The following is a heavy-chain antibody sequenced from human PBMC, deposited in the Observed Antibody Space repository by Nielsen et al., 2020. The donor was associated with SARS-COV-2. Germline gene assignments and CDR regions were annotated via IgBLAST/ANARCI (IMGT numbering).Heavy chain of an antibody. D-gene: IGHD6-19*01. CDR1: GFTFSSYA. J-gene: IGHJ1*01. Sequence: GGSLRLSCAASGFTFSSYAMSWVRQAPGKGLEWVSAISGSGGSTYYADSVKGRFTISRDNSKNTLYLQMNSLRAEDTAVYYCAKVRYSSGWYVGEYFQHWGQGTLVTVSS. V-gene: IGHV3-23*01. CDR3: AKVRYSSGWYVGEYFQH. CDR2: ISGSGGST.